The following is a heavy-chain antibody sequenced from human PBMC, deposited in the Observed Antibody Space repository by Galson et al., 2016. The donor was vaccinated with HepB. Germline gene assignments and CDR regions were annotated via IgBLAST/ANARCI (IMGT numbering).Heavy chain of an antibody. CDR2: ISSSSSSI. D-gene: IGHD4-11*01. V-gene: IGHV3-21*01. CDR1: GFTFSSYS. CDR3: ASRYSSPFIRGLFDY. Sequence: SLRLSCAASGFTFSSYSMLWVRQAPGEGLEWVSFISSSSSSIYYADSVKGRFTVSRDNAQNSLFLQMNSLRAEDTAIYYCASRYSSPFIRGLFDYWGQGTLVTVSS. J-gene: IGHJ4*02.